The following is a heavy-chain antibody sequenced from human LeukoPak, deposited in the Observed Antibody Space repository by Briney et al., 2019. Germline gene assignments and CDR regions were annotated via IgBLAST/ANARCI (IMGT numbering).Heavy chain of an antibody. V-gene: IGHV3-30*02. D-gene: IGHD1-1*01. CDR3: ARGGVENGDY. Sequence: PGRSLRPSCAASGFTFSSYGMHWVRQAPGKGLEWVAFIRYDGSNKYYADSVKGRFTISRDNAKNSLYLQMNSLRAEDTAVYYCARGGVENGDYWGQGTLVTVSS. CDR2: IRYDGSNK. J-gene: IGHJ4*02. CDR1: GFTFSSYG.